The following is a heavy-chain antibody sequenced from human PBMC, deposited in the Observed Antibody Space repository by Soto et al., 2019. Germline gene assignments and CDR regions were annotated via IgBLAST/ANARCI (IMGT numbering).Heavy chain of an antibody. D-gene: IGHD6-19*01. CDR1: GGSIGSQY. CDR3: ARGQRRGGSSGWSL. V-gene: IGHV4-59*11. J-gene: IGHJ4*02. Sequence: PSETLSLTCTVSGGSIGSQYWTWVRQSPGKGLERIGHLHFRGYTNYNPSLQSRVTISSARSTNQVSLTLTSVTAADTAVYYCARGQRRGGSSGWSLWGQGTLVTVSS. CDR2: LHFRGYT.